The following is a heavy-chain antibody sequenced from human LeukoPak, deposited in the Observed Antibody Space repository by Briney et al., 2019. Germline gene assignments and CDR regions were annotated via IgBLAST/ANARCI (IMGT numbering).Heavy chain of an antibody. J-gene: IGHJ6*03. D-gene: IGHD3-16*01. CDR2: IYTSGST. CDR1: GGSISSGSYY. V-gene: IGHV4-61*02. Sequence: SETLSLTCTVSGGSISSGSYYWSWIRQPAGKGLEWMGRIYTSGSTNYNPSLKSRVTISVDTSKNQFSLKLSSVTAADTAVYYCARATSRYYYYYMDVWGKGTTVTVPS. CDR3: ARATSRYYYYYMDV.